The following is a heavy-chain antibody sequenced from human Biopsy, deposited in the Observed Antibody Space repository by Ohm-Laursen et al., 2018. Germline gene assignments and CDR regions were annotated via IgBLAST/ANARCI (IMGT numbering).Heavy chain of an antibody. CDR3: ARGPRGLVVITTTALYFDY. J-gene: IGHJ4*02. CDR2: INPNNDNT. V-gene: IGHV1-46*01. D-gene: IGHD3-22*01. Sequence: ASVKVSCKASGYTFTSYYLHWVRQAPGQGLEWMGRINPNNDNTAYTQKFQGRITMTKDTSTSTVYMDLSSLTFDDSAVYYCARGPRGLVVITTTALYFDYWGQGNLVTVSS. CDR1: GYTFTSYY.